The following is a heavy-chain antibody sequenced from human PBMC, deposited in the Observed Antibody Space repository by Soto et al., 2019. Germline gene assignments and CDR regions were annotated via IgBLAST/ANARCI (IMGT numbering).Heavy chain of an antibody. V-gene: IGHV1-3*01. J-gene: IGHJ6*02. CDR1: GYTFTRYT. CDR3: ARDSDSNYGDVYYYYGMDV. D-gene: IGHD4-4*01. Sequence: ASVKVSCKASGYTFTRYTMNWLRQSPGQRLEWMGWINPDNGNTKSSQKFQGRVTITADKSTSTAYMELSSLRSEGTAVYYCARDSDSNYGDVYYYYGMDVWGQGTTVTVSS. CDR2: INPDNGNT.